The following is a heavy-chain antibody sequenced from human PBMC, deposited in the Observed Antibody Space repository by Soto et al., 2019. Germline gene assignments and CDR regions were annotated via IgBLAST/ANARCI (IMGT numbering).Heavy chain of an antibody. CDR3: AGIIAAAATGY. CDR2: ICASGDNT. V-gene: IGHV3-23*01. CDR1: GFTFSTYL. Sequence: GGSLRLSCAASGFTFSTYLMTWVRQAPGKGLEWVSSICASGDNTYYADSVKGRFTISRANSKSTLYLQMSSLRADDTAVYYCAGIIAAAATGYWGQGTLVTVSS. J-gene: IGHJ4*02. D-gene: IGHD6-13*01.